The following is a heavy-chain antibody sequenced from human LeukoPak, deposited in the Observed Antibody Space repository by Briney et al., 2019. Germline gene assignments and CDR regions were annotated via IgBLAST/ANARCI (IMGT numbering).Heavy chain of an antibody. D-gene: IGHD2-21*01. Sequence: SVKVSCKTSGHTFTKYLIHWVRQAPGQGLEWMGTINPQGDITNYAQRFQGRITLTEDTSTSTVYMELSSLTSEDTAVYYCARPSYCVADNCGYWLDPWGPGTLVTVSS. CDR2: INPQGDIT. J-gene: IGHJ5*02. V-gene: IGHV1-46*01. CDR1: GHTFTKYL. CDR3: ARPSYCVADNCGYWLDP.